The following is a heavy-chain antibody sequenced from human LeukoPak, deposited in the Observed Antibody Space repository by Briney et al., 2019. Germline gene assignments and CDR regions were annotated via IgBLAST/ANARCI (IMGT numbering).Heavy chain of an antibody. CDR1: GYSISSGYY. CDR2: IYHSGST. J-gene: IGHJ3*02. D-gene: IGHD2-2*01. V-gene: IGHV4-38-2*01. CDR3: ARLRFEVVPAASDAFDI. Sequence: KPSETLSLTCAVSGYSISSGYYWGWIRQPPGKGLEWIGSIYHSGSTYYNPSLKSRVTISVVTSKNQFSLRLSSVTAADTAVYYCARLRFEVVPAASDAFDIWGQGTMVTVSS.